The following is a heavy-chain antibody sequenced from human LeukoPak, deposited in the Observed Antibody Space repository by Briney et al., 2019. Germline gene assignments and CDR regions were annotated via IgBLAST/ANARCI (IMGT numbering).Heavy chain of an antibody. Sequence: GASVKVSCKASGYTFTGYYMHWVRQAPGQGLEWMGWINTGTGNPTYAQGFTGRFVFSLDTSVNTAYLQISNLKAEDTAVYYCARERLYYSSSGYHSGAFDIWGQGTLVTVSS. D-gene: IGHD3-22*01. CDR3: ARERLYYSSSGYHSGAFDI. CDR1: GYTFTGYY. V-gene: IGHV7-4-1*02. CDR2: INTGTGNP. J-gene: IGHJ3*02.